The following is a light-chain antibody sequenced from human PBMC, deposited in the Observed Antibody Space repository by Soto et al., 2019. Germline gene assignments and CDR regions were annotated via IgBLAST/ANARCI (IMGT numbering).Light chain of an antibody. CDR1: PSNIGENT. CDR2: INN. J-gene: IGLJ1*01. V-gene: IGLV1-44*01. CDR3: AAWDDSLNGHV. Sequence: QPVLTQRPSGSGCRWQRVTISCSGSPSNIGENTVSWYQLLPGTAPKVVIYINNKRPSGVPDRFSGSKSGTSAPLAISGLQSEDEADYYCAAWDDSLNGHVFGTGTKVTVL.